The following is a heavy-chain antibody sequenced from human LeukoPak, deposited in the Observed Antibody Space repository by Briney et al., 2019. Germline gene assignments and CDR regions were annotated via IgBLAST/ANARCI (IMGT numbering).Heavy chain of an antibody. CDR1: GYSFTSYW. D-gene: IGHD2-15*01. Sequence: GESLKISCKGSGYSFTSYWIGWVRPMPGKGLEWMGIIYPGDSDTRYSPSFQGQVTISADKSISTAYPQWSSLKASDTAMYYCARHSEGYCSGGSCPTDAFDIWGQGTMVTVSS. J-gene: IGHJ3*02. V-gene: IGHV5-51*01. CDR3: ARHSEGYCSGGSCPTDAFDI. CDR2: IYPGDSDT.